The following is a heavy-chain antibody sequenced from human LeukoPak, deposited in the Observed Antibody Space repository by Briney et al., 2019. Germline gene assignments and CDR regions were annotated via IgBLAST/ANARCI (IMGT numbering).Heavy chain of an antibody. Sequence: GGSLRLSCAASGFTFSSYAMSWVRQAPGKGLEWVSAISGSGGSTYYADSVKGRFTISRDNVKNTLYLQMNSLRAEDTAVYYCAKTTTLLGYCSSTSCRGFDYWGQGTLVTVSS. CDR3: AKTTTLLGYCSSTSCRGFDY. CDR2: ISGSGGST. D-gene: IGHD2-2*01. J-gene: IGHJ4*02. V-gene: IGHV3-23*01. CDR1: GFTFSSYA.